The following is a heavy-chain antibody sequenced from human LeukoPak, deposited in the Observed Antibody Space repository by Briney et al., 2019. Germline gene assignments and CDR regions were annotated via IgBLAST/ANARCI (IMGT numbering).Heavy chain of an antibody. J-gene: IGHJ6*02. CDR3: AKQSAGGPNYLYYAMDV. Sequence: PGGSLRLSCVASGFNFSDYYMSWIRQAPGKGLEWISYISISGNTIYYADSVKGRFTISRDNAKNSLYLQMNSLRAEDTAVYYCAKQSAGGPNYLYYAMDVWGQGTTVTVSS. V-gene: IGHV3-11*01. CDR2: ISISGNTI. CDR1: GFNFSDYY. D-gene: IGHD6-13*01.